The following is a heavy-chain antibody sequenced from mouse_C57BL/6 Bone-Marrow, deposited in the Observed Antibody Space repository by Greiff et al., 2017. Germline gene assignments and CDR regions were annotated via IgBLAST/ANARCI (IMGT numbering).Heavy chain of an antibody. CDR3: ERYYGGSYWYFDV. CDR1: GYTFTSYT. V-gene: IGHV1-4*01. J-gene: IGHJ1*03. CDR2: INPSSGYT. D-gene: IGHD1-1*02. Sequence: QVHVKQSGAELARPGASVTMSCKASGYTFTSYTMHWVKQRPGQGLEWIGYINPSSGYTKYNQKFKDKATLTADKSSSTAYMQLSSLTSEDSAVYYCERYYGGSYWYFDVWGTGTTVTVSS.